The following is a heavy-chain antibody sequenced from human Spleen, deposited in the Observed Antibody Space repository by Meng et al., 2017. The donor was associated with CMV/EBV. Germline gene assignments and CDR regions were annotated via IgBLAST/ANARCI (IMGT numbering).Heavy chain of an antibody. CDR2: IYSGGSTT. V-gene: IGHV3-23*03. CDR3: AKANNYAFDP. J-gene: IGHJ5*02. Sequence: GGSLRLSCTASGITFSSYAMTWVRQAPGKGLEWVSLIYSGGSTTYYADSVKGRFTISRDNSKNTLYLQMNSLRAEDTAIYYCAKANNYAFDPWGQGTLVTVSS. CDR1: GITFSSYA. D-gene: IGHD4-11*01.